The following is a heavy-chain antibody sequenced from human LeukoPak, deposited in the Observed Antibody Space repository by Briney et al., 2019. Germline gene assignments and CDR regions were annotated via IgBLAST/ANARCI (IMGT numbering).Heavy chain of an antibody. CDR3: ARPGEGFDY. CDR2: IKSDGSRT. J-gene: IGHJ4*02. Sequence: TGGSLRLSCAASGFTFSSYWMHWVRQGPGKGLVWVSRIKSDGSRTYYADSVKGRFTISRDNAKNTLYLQMNSLRAEDTAVYYCARPGEGFDYWGQGTLVTVSS. V-gene: IGHV3-74*01. D-gene: IGHD7-27*01. CDR1: GFTFSSYW.